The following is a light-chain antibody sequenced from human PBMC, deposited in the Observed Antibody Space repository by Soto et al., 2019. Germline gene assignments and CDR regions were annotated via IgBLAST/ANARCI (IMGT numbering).Light chain of an antibody. CDR3: CSYTTSNTRQIV. V-gene: IGLV2-14*03. CDR2: DVS. Sequence: QSALTQPASVSGSPGQSFTFSCTGTSSDVGGYNYVSWYQHHPGKAPKLMIYDVSNRPSGVSNRFSGSKSGNTASLTISGLQPEDEADYYCCSYTTSNTRQIVFGTGTKVTVL. J-gene: IGLJ1*01. CDR1: SSDVGGYNY.